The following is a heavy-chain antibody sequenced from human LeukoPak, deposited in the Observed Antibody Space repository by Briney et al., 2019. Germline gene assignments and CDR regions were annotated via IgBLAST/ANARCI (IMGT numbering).Heavy chain of an antibody. V-gene: IGHV3-7*01. J-gene: IGHJ4*02. CDR3: AQSEIDYRYRCDN. CDR2: IKPDGSGE. CDR1: GFTFRTYW. Sequence: PGGSLRLSCAASGFTFRTYWMTWVRQTAGRGLEWVANIKPDGSGEYYLDSVKGRFTISRDNDKKSLYLQMNSLRADDTAVYYCAQSEIDYRYRCDNWGQGTLVTVSS. D-gene: IGHD5-12*01.